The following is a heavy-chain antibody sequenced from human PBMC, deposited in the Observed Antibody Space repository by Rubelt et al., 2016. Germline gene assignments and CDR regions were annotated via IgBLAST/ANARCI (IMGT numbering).Heavy chain of an antibody. V-gene: IGHV3-74*01. CDR3: ARDSTQQPYYGMDV. D-gene: IGHD6-13*01. CDR2: INSDGSST. J-gene: IGHJ6*02. CDR1: GFTFSSYW. Sequence: RLSCAASGFTFSSYWMHWVRQAPGKGLVWVSRINSDGSSTSYADSVKGRFTISRDNAKNTLYLQMNSLRAEDTAVYYCARDSTQQPYYGMDVWGQGTTVTVSS.